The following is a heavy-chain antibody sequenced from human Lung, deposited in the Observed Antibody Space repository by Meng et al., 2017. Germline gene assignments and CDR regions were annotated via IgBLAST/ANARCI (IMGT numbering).Heavy chain of an antibody. CDR2: IDPNSGVT. D-gene: IGHD6-13*01. V-gene: IGHV1-2*06. J-gene: IGHJ4*02. Sequence: QVRLVQSGSEVKKPGAPVQVSCQTSGYNFPDYYIRWVRRAPGQGLEWMGRIDPNSGVTEYAHKFHGRVTMTGDTSISTAYMELRRLTSDDTAVYYCARDENISAAGKLFGDYWGQGTLVTVSS. CDR3: ARDENISAAGKLFGDY. CDR1: GYNFPDYY.